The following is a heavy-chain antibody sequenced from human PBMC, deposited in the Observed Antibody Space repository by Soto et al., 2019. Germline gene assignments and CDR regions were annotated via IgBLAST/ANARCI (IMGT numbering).Heavy chain of an antibody. Sequence: GGSLRLSCAASGFTFSSYSMNWVRQAPGKGLEWVAVISYDGSNKYYADSVKGRFTISRDNSKNTLYLQMNSLRAEDTAVYYCAKSNCSSTSCYLSANWFDPWGQGTLVTVSS. CDR2: ISYDGSNK. D-gene: IGHD2-2*01. J-gene: IGHJ5*02. CDR1: GFTFSSYS. CDR3: AKSNCSSTSCYLSANWFDP. V-gene: IGHV3-30*18.